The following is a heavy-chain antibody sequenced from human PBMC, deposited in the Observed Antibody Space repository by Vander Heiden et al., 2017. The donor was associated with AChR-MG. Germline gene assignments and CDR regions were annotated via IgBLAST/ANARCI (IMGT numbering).Heavy chain of an antibody. D-gene: IGHD6-19*01. Sequence: EAQLVESGGGLVPPGGSLRLSCAASGFTFSRYNMNLVRQAPGKGLEWVSYISSSSSTIYYADSVQGRFTISRDNAKDSLYLQMNSLRAEDTAVYYCARGNVVAVTDYGVDYYYGMDVWGQGTTVIVS. J-gene: IGHJ6*02. CDR2: ISSSSSTI. CDR1: GFTFSRYN. CDR3: ARGNVVAVTDYGVDYYYGMDV. V-gene: IGHV3-48*01.